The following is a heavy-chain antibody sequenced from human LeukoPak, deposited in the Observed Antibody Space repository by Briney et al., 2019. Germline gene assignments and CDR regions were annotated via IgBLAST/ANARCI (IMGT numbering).Heavy chain of an antibody. CDR3: ARCTTGRTFGSLREIKRSREIDY. V-gene: IGHV3-23*01. CDR1: GFTLSSYG. Sequence: GGSLRLSCAASGFTLSSYGMSWVRQAPGKGLEWVSVISGSGGSSDYADSVKGRFTISRDNAKNSLYLQMKSLRVEDTAVYYCARCTTGRTFGSLREIKRSREIDYWGQGTLVTVSS. D-gene: IGHD1-1*01. J-gene: IGHJ4*02. CDR2: ISGSGGSS.